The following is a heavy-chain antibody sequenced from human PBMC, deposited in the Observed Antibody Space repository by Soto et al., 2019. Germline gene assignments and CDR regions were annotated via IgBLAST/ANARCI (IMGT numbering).Heavy chain of an antibody. J-gene: IGHJ5*02. CDR2: INHVGNT. D-gene: IGHD6-13*01. CDR1: VGSFSGYY. V-gene: IGHV4-34*01. CDR3: ASGIRGVGAAGAVAWFDP. Sequence: QAQLQQWGAGLLKPSETLSLTCAVSVGSFSGYYWSWIRQPPGKGLEWIGEINHVGNTNYNPSLKSRVTISVDPSKKQFSLNLSSVTAADTAVYYCASGIRGVGAAGAVAWFDPWGQGTLVTVSS.